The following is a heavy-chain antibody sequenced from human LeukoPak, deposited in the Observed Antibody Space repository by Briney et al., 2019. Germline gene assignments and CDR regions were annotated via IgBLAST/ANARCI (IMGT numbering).Heavy chain of an antibody. CDR1: GPSISSGGYY. Sequence: SETLSLTCTVAGPSISSGGYYWSWIRQHPGKGLEWFVYIYYSGSTYYNPSLKSRVTISVDTSKNQFSLKLSSVTAADTAVYYCARDKGGSGSYYNGFDPWGQGTLVTVSS. CDR2: IYYSGST. J-gene: IGHJ5*02. V-gene: IGHV4-31*03. D-gene: IGHD3-10*01. CDR3: ARDKGGSGSYYNGFDP.